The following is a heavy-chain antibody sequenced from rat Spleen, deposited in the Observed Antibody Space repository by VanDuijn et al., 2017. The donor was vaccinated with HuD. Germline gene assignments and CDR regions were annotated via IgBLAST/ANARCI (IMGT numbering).Heavy chain of an antibody. D-gene: IGHD1-12*02. Sequence: EVQLVESGGGLVQPGRSLKLSCVASGFTFNNYWMTWIRQAPGKGLEWVATISYDGRSTYYRDSVKGRFTISRDNAKSTLYLQMDSLRSEDTATYSCARQDGTYYYWYFDFWGPGTMVTVSS. J-gene: IGHJ1*01. CDR1: GFTFNNYW. CDR2: ISYDGRST. CDR3: ARQDGTYYYWYFDF. V-gene: IGHV5-31*01.